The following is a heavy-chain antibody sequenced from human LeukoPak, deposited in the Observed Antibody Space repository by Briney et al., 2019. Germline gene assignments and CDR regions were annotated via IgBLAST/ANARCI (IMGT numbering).Heavy chain of an antibody. J-gene: IGHJ4*02. V-gene: IGHV3-23*01. CDR3: AKEYTGTFSPFPSYFDN. Sequence: GGTLRLSCAASGFTFSSYGMSWVRQAPGKGLEWVSAISGSGGSTYYADSVKGRFTISRDNSKNTLYLQMNSLRAEDTAIYYCAKEYTGTFSPFPSYFDNWGQGTLVTVSS. CDR2: ISGSGGST. D-gene: IGHD1-26*01. CDR1: GFTFSSYG.